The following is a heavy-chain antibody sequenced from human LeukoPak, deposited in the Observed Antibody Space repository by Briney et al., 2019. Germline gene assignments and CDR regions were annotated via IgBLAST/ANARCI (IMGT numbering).Heavy chain of an antibody. J-gene: IGHJ6*03. V-gene: IGHV3-30*03. CDR1: GFTFSSYS. D-gene: IGHD4-17*01. Sequence: GGSLRLSCAASGFTFSSYSMNWVRQAPGKGLEWVAVISYDGSNKYYADSVKGRFTISRDDSKNSLYLQMNSLRAEDTAVYYCARDRGDYGDSPWDYYYYMDVWGKGTTVTVSS. CDR3: ARDRGDYGDSPWDYYYYMDV. CDR2: ISYDGSNK.